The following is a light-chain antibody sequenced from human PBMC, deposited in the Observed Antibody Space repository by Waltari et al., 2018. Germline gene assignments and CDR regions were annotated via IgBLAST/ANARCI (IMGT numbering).Light chain of an antibody. Sequence: QSVLTQSPSASGTPGQRVTISCSGSRSNIGSNYVYWYQQLPGTAPKLLIYRNNQRPSGVPDRFSGSKSGTSASLAISGLRSEDEADYYCAAWDDSLSGRVFGGETKVTVL. CDR3: AAWDDSLSGRV. CDR1: RSNIGSNY. V-gene: IGLV1-47*01. CDR2: RNN. J-gene: IGLJ3*02.